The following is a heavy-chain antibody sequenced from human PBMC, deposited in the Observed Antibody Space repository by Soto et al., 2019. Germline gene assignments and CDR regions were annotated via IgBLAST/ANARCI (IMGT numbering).Heavy chain of an antibody. CDR2: IIPILGMA. D-gene: IGHD6-19*01. CDR3: ARVANSGWYGGESDI. J-gene: IGHJ3*02. Sequence: GASVKVSCKASGGTFSSYTISWVRQAPGQGLEWMGRIIPILGMANYAQKFQGRVTITADKSTSTAYMELSSLRSEDTAVYYCARVANSGWYGGESDIWGQGTMVTVSS. CDR1: GGTFSSYT. V-gene: IGHV1-69*02.